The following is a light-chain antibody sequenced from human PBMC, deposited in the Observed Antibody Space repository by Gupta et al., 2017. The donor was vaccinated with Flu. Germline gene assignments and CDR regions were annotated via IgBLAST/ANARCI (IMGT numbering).Light chain of an antibody. CDR3: SSYASGSTLL. Sequence: QSALTQPASVSGSPGQSITISCTGTSSVVGNYNYVSWYQQHPGKPPKLMIYEVNNRPSGVSNRFSGSKSGNTASLTISGLQTEDEADYYCSSYASGSTLLFGGGTRLTVL. V-gene: IGLV2-14*01. CDR2: EVN. J-gene: IGLJ2*01. CDR1: SSVVGNYNY.